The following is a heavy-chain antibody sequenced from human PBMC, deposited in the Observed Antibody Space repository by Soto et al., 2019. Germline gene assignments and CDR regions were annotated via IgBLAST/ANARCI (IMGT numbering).Heavy chain of an antibody. D-gene: IGHD6-19*01. CDR1: GDSVSSNTAA. Sequence: SETLSLTCAISGDSVSSNTAAWNWIRQSPSRGLEWLGRTYYRSKWYNDYAASVKSRITINPGTSKNQFSLHLNSVTPEDTAVYYCARAACSSGWYEDLCSWFDPWGQGTLVTVSS. J-gene: IGHJ5*02. CDR3: ARAACSSGWYEDLCSWFDP. CDR2: TYYRSKWYN. V-gene: IGHV6-1*01.